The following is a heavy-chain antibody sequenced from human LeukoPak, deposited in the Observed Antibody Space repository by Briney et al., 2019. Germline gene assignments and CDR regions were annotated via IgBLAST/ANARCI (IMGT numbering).Heavy chain of an antibody. CDR1: GFTFTNYA. Sequence: GGSLRLSCAASGFTFTNYAMNWVRQAPGKGLEWVATVSYDGTDTSYADSVKGRFAISRDNSKNTLYLQMNSLRAEDTAVYYCAKDLNYYGSGSYPHFDYWGQGTLVTVSS. D-gene: IGHD3-10*01. CDR3: AKDLNYYGSGSYPHFDY. CDR2: VSYDGTDT. V-gene: IGHV3-30*09. J-gene: IGHJ4*02.